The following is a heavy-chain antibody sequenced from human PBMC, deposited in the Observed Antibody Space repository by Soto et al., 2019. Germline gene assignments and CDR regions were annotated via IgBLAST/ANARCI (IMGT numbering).Heavy chain of an antibody. CDR1: GFTFRNYG. CDR3: AKRRGDLSNYSWGIDV. CDR2: ISYDGSHK. Sequence: QVQLVESGGGVVQPGRSLRLSCAASGFTFRNYGMHWVRQAPGKGLVWVTVISYDGSHKYYADSVKGRFTISRDNSKNTVYLEMNSLRDEDTAVYYCAKRRGDLSNYSWGIDVWGQGTTVTVSS. D-gene: IGHD4-4*01. V-gene: IGHV3-30*18. J-gene: IGHJ6*02.